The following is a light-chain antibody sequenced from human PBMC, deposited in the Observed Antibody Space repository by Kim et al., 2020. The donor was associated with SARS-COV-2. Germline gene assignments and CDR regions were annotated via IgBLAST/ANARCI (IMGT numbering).Light chain of an antibody. CDR2: DAS. CDR1: QSVSSY. J-gene: IGKJ2*01. Sequence: EIVLTQSPATLSLSPGERATLSCRASQSVSSYLAWYQQKPGQAPRLLIYDASNRATGIPVRFIGSGSGTDFTLTISSLEPEDFAVYYCQQRRNWYTFGQGTKLEI. CDR3: QQRRNWYT. V-gene: IGKV3-11*01.